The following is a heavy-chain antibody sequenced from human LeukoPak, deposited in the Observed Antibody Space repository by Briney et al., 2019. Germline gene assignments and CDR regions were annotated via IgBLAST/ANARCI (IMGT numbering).Heavy chain of an antibody. V-gene: IGHV3-7*03. CDR3: AKDLAPITGTTSPNEHDY. Sequence: PGGSLRLSCAASGFSFSNSWMNWVRQAPGKEPEWVANMKKDGSKIFYVDSVKGRFTISRDNAKNSLYLEMNSLRAEDTAVYYCAKDLAPITGTTSPNEHDYWGQGTLVTVSS. D-gene: IGHD1-20*01. CDR2: MKKDGSKI. J-gene: IGHJ4*02. CDR1: GFSFSNSW.